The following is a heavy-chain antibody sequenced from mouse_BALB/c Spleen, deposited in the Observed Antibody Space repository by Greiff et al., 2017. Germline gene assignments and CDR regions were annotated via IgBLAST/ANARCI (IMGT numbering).Heavy chain of an antibody. Sequence: VQRVESGGGLVQPGGSLKLSCAASGFTFSSYGMSWVRQTPDKRLELVATINSNGGSTYYPDSVKGRFTISRDNAKNTLYLQMSSLKSEDTAMYYCAREGVIDYWGQGTTLTVSS. CDR1: GFTFSSYG. J-gene: IGHJ2*01. CDR3: AREGVIDY. V-gene: IGHV5-6-3*01. CDR2: INSNGGST.